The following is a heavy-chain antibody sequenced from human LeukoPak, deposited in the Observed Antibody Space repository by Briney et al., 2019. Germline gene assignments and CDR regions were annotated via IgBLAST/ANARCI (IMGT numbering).Heavy chain of an antibody. V-gene: IGHV4-59*01. CDR3: ARMQLTTLDY. Sequence: SETLSLTCTVSGGSISSYYWSWIRQPPGKGLEWIGYIYYSGSTNYNPSLKSRVTISVDTSKNQFSLKLSSVTAADTAVYYCARMQLTTLDYWGQGTLVTASS. CDR2: IYYSGST. D-gene: IGHD4-11*01. J-gene: IGHJ4*02. CDR1: GGSISSYY.